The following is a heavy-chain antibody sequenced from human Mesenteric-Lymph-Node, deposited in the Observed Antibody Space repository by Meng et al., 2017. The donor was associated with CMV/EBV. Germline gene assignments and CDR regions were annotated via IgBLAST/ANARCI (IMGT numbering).Heavy chain of an antibody. V-gene: IGHV3-64*02. J-gene: IGHJ4*02. Sequence: GGSLRLSCAASGFTFITYTMHWVRQAPGKGLEYVSTINSNGDHTSYADSVKGRFTISRDNSKNTLYLQMNSLRAEDTAVYYCARVDDYAFDYWGQGTLVTVSS. CDR3: ARVDDYAFDY. CDR2: INSNGDHT. D-gene: IGHD4-17*01. CDR1: GFTFITYT.